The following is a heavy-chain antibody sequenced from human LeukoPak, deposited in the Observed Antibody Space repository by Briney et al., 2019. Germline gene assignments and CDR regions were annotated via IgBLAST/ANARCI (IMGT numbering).Heavy chain of an antibody. D-gene: IGHD3-22*01. CDR1: GYTFTSYG. CDR2: ISAYNGNT. Sequence: ASVKVSCKASGYTFTSYGISWVRQAPGQGLEWMGWISAYNGNTNYAQKLQGRVTMTTDTSTSTAYMELRSLRSDDTAVYYCARVEPITMIVVVPTGFDYWGQGTLVTVSS. V-gene: IGHV1-18*01. J-gene: IGHJ4*02. CDR3: ARVEPITMIVVVPTGFDY.